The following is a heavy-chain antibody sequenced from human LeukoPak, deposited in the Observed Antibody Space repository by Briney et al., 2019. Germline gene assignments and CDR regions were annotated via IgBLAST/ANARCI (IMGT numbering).Heavy chain of an antibody. D-gene: IGHD2-2*01. CDR3: TSRYCSTSNCYSFDN. J-gene: IGHJ3*02. CDR2: FSSTSAHI. CDR1: GCSFNTYS. Sequence: PGGSLRLSCAASGCSFNTYSMNWVRQAPGKGLEWVSSFSSTSAHIFYADSVKGRFSISRDNAKNSLYLQMNSLRVEDTAVYYCTSRYCSTSNCYSFDNWGQGTMVTVSS. V-gene: IGHV3-21*01.